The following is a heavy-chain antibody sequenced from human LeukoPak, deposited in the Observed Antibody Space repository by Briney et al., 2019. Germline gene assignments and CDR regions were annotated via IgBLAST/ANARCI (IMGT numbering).Heavy chain of an antibody. V-gene: IGHV1-2*02. D-gene: IGHD2-8*01. CDR2: INPNSGGT. CDR1: GYTFTGYY. Sequence: ASVKVSCKASGYTFTGYYMHWVRQAPGQGLEWMGWINPNSGGTNYAQKFQGRVTMTRDTSISTAYMELSRLRSDDTAVYYCARVRAEIVLMVYAKGSHFDYWGQGTLVTVSS. J-gene: IGHJ4*02. CDR3: ARVRAEIVLMVYAKGSHFDY.